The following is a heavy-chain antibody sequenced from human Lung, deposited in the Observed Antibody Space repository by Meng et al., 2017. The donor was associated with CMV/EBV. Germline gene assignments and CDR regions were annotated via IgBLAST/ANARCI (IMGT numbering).Heavy chain of an antibody. CDR2: ISAYNGNT. V-gene: IGHV1-18*01. D-gene: IGHD2-2*01. CDR3: GRNRYCSSTSWYFDY. J-gene: IGHJ4*02. CDR1: GYTFTSCG. Sequence: ASXXVSXKASGYTFTSCGISWVRQAPGQGLEWMGWISAYNGNTNYAQKLQGRVTMTTDTSTSTAYMELRSLSSDDTAVYYCGRNRYCSSTSWYFDYWGQGTLVTVSS.